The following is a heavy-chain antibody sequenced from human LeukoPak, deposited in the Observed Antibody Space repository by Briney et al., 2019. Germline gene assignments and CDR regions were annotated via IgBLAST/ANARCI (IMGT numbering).Heavy chain of an antibody. CDR2: IYYSGST. J-gene: IGHJ3*02. Sequence: SETLSLTCTVSGDSISSHYWSWIRQPPGKGLEWIGYIYYSGSTTYNPSLTSRVTMSVDTSKNQFSLRLSSVTAADTAVYYCASLGSFDIWGQGTMVTVSS. CDR3: ASLGSFDI. D-gene: IGHD7-27*01. V-gene: IGHV4-59*08. CDR1: GDSISSHY.